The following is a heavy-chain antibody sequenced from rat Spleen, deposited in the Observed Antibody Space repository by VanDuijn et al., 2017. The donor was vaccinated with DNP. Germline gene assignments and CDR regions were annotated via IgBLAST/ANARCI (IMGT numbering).Heavy chain of an antibody. Sequence: EVQLVESGGGLVQPGNSLKLSCAASGFTFSDHYMAWVRQAPTKGLEWVASISTGGGNTYYRDSVKGRFTISRDNAKSTLYLQMDSLRSEDTATYYCARTNWFAYWGQGTLVTVSS. V-gene: IGHV5-25*01. CDR2: ISTGGGNT. CDR1: GFTFSDHY. CDR3: ARTNWFAY. J-gene: IGHJ3*01.